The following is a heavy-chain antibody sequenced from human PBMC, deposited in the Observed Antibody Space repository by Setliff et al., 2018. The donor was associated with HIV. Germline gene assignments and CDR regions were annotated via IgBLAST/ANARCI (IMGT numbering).Heavy chain of an antibody. CDR1: GLTFSSYA. D-gene: IGHD3-9*01. V-gene: IGHV3-21*01. CDR3: ARDNGRYFDRGWFDP. CDR2: ISASATYI. Sequence: PGGSLRLSCAASGLTFSSYAMNWVRQTPGKGLGWVSSISASATYIYYADSVKGRFTISRDNAENSLYLQMNSLRAEDTAVYYCARDNGRYFDRGWFDPWGQGALVTVSS. J-gene: IGHJ5*02.